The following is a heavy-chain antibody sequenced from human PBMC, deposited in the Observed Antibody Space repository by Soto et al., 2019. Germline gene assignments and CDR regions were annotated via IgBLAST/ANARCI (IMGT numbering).Heavy chain of an antibody. V-gene: IGHV3-23*01. D-gene: IGHD6-13*01. CDR1: GFTFSSYA. CDR3: ARARRRMIVAAAVSTGMDV. CDR2: IWGSGSSK. J-gene: IGHJ6*02. Sequence: GGSLRLSCAASGFTFSSYAMSWVRQAPGKGLEWVSVIWGSGSSKYYADSVKGRFTISRDNSKNTLYLQMNSLRAEDTAVYYCARARRRMIVAAAVSTGMDVWGQGTTVTVSS.